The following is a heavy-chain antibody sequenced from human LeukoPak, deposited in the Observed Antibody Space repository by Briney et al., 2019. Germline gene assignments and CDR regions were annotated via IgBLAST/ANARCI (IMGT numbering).Heavy chain of an antibody. Sequence: PSETLSLTCTVSGGSISSSSYYWGWIRQPPGKGLEWIGSIYYSGSTYYNPSLKSRVTISVDTSKNQFSLKLSSVTAADTAVYYCARQPTYYDFWSGYYRGRGYYFDYWGQGTLVAVSS. CDR3: ARQPTYYDFWSGYYRGRGYYFDY. V-gene: IGHV4-39*07. CDR2: IYYSGST. J-gene: IGHJ4*02. CDR1: GGSISSSSYY. D-gene: IGHD3-3*01.